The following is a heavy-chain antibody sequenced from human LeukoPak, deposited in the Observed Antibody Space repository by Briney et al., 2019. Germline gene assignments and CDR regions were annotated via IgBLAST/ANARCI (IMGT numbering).Heavy chain of an antibody. CDR3: ARDGSIAVKNWFDP. V-gene: IGHV3-48*03. CDR2: ISSSGSTI. D-gene: IGHD6-19*01. J-gene: IGHJ5*02. Sequence: GGSLRLSCAASGFTFSSYEMNWVRQAPGKGLEWVSYISSSGSTIYYADSVKGRFTIPRDNAKNSLYLQMNSLRAEDTAVYYCARDGSIAVKNWFDPWGQGTLVTVSS. CDR1: GFTFSSYE.